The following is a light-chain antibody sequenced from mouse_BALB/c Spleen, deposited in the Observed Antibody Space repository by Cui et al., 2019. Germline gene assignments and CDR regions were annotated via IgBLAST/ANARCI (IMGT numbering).Light chain of an antibody. CDR3: QKGNTIPFT. CDR2: YTS. J-gene: IGKJ4*01. V-gene: IGKV10-96*01. Sequence: IEMTHTTSSLTASLGERVTISCRASEDISNYLNWYQQKPDGTVKLLIYYTSSLHAGVPSRFSGSGSGTDYSLTISSLEQEDIATYFCQKGNTIPFTFGSGTKLEIK. CDR1: EDISNY.